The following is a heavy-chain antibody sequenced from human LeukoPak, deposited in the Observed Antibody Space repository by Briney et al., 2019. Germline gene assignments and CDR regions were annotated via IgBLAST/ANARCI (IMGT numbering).Heavy chain of an antibody. J-gene: IGHJ4*02. CDR3: AKERGRDSSGYDY. V-gene: IGHV3-53*01. CDR2: IYSGGST. CDR1: GFTVSSNY. D-gene: IGHD3-22*01. Sequence: GGSLRLSCAASGFTVSSNYMSWVRQAPGKGLEWVSVIYSGGSTYYADSVKGRFTISRDNSKNTLYLQMNSLRAEDTAVYYCAKERGRDSSGYDYWGQGTLVTVSS.